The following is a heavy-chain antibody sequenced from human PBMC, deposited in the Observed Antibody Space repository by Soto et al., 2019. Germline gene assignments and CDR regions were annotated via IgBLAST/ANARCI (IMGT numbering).Heavy chain of an antibody. V-gene: IGHV3-30-3*01. CDR1: GFTFSSYA. CDR3: ARDLRNRGESYVRNMDV. CDR2: ISYDGSHK. D-gene: IGHD7-27*01. J-gene: IGHJ6*02. Sequence: QEQLVESGGGVVQPGGSLRLSCTASGFTFSSYAIHWVRQAPGKGLEWVAVISYDGSHKYYADAGKGRFTISRDNSKNRLDLQMPSLSAEDTAVYYCARDLRNRGESYVRNMDVWGQGTTVTVSS.